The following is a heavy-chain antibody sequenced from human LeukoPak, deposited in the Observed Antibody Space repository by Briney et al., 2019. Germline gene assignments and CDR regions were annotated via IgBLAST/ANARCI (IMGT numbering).Heavy chain of an antibody. D-gene: IGHD4-17*01. CDR2: IYLRGNT. V-gene: IGHV4-34*01. J-gene: IGHJ4*02. CDR1: GGSFSGYS. Sequence: PSETLSLTCAVYGGSFSGYSWSWIRQPPGKGLEWVGEIYLRGNTNYNPSLESRVTISVDESKTQLSLRLESVTAADTVVYYCARGTITTVTDSWGPGTLVTVSS. CDR3: ARGTITTVTDS.